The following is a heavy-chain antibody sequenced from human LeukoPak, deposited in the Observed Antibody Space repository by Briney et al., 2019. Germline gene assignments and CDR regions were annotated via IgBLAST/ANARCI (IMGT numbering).Heavy chain of an antibody. V-gene: IGHV1-69*04. CDR1: GGTFSSYA. CDR2: IIPILGIA. CDR3: ARERYCGGDCLVGYFDL. D-gene: IGHD2-21*02. J-gene: IGHJ2*01. Sequence: SVKVSCEASGGTFSSYAISWVRQAPGQGLEWMGRIIPILGIADYAQKFQGRVTITADKSTSTAYMELSSLRSEDTAVYYCARERYCGGDCLVGYFDLWGRGTLVTVSS.